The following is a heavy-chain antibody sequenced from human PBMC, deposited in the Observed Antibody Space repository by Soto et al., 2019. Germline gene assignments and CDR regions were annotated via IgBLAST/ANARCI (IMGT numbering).Heavy chain of an antibody. V-gene: IGHV3-64D*06. Sequence: GGSLRLSSSASGLTFSNFAMHWVRQAPGKGLEYVSGITSNGDNTYHADSVQGRFTISRDNSKSTLYLQMTSLRVEGTAVYYCVKGNQLLRYYFEYWGRGALVTVSS. J-gene: IGHJ4*02. CDR1: GLTFSNFA. D-gene: IGHD2-2*01. CDR3: VKGNQLLRYYFEY. CDR2: ITSNGDNT.